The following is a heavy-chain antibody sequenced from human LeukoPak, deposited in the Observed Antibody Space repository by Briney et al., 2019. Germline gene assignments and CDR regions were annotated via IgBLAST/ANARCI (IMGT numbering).Heavy chain of an antibody. CDR2: IYYSGST. V-gene: IGHV4-39*01. J-gene: IGHJ3*02. CDR1: GGAIGSSGYY. D-gene: IGHD1-26*01. CDR3: ARRGSMGGSFVGAFDI. Sequence: SETLSLTCTVSGGAIGSSGYYWGWIRQPPGKGLEWIGSIYYSGSTYYNPSLKGRVTISVDTSKNQFSLKLSSVTAADTAVYYCARRGSMGGSFVGAFDIWGQGTMVTVSS.